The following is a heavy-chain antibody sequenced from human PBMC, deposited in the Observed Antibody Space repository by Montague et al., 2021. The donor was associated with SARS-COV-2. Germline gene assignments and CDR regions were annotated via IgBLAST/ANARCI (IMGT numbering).Heavy chain of an antibody. Sequence: SETLSLTCTVSGYSISSGDYWGWIRQPPGKGLEWIVRIDRNGNTYYNPSLKSRVTISVDTSKNQFSLKLRSVTAADTAVDYCARVSISYDPADASYGMDVWGQGTTVTVSS. CDR3: ARVSISYDPADASYGMDV. CDR2: IDRNGNT. D-gene: IGHD1-1*01. J-gene: IGHJ6*02. CDR1: GYSISSGDY. V-gene: IGHV4-38-2*02.